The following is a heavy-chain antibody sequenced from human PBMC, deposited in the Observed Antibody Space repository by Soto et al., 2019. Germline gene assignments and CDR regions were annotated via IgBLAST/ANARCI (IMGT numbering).Heavy chain of an antibody. CDR3: ASEGTYYYDSSGYYGAFEI. V-gene: IGHV4-61*01. CDR2: FYYTGSI. D-gene: IGHD3-22*01. Sequence: SETLSLTCTVSGGSVSSGNYYWSWIRQPPGKGLEWIGYFYYTGSINYNPSLKSRVTISIDASQNQFSLRLSSVTAADTAVYYCASEGTYYYDSSGYYGAFEIWGQGTMVTVSS. CDR1: GGSVSSGNYY. J-gene: IGHJ3*02.